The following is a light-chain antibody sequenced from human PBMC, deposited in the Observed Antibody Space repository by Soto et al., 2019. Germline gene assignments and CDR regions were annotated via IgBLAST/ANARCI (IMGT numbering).Light chain of an antibody. J-gene: IGLJ2*01. V-gene: IGLV2-8*01. CDR3: SSYAGSNNFVV. Sequence: QSALTQPPSASGSPGQSVTISCTGTSSDVGGYNYVSWYQQHPGKAPKLMIYEVNKRPSGVPDRFSGSKSGNTASLTVSGLQAENEAEYYCSSYAGSNNFVVFGGGTKLTVL. CDR1: SSDVGGYNY. CDR2: EVN.